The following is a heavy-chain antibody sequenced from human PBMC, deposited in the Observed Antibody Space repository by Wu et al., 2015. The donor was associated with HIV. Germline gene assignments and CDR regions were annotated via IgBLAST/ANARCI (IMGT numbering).Heavy chain of an antibody. Sequence: QVQLVQSGAEVKKPGASVKVSCEASGYTFSDFYIHWVRQAPGQGLEWMGWINPKTGNTDYSRNFQGRVTLTRDTSISTAYMDLSGLKSDDTAIFYCARGSLSSSWFPRGWFVPWGQGTLVTVSS. CDR3: ARGSLSSSWFPRGWFVP. J-gene: IGHJ5*02. CDR1: GYTFSDFY. CDR2: INPKTGNT. V-gene: IGHV1-2*02. D-gene: IGHD6-13*01.